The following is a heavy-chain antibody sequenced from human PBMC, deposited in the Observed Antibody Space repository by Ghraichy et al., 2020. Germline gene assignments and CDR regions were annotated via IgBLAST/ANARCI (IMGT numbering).Heavy chain of an antibody. J-gene: IGHJ4*02. CDR2: INHSGST. CDR1: GGSFSGYS. D-gene: IGHD4-17*01. CDR3: ARGRRRAGTVTTTLTPFDY. V-gene: IGHV4-34*01. Sequence: SETLSLTCAVYGGSFSGYSWSWIRQPPGKGLEWIGEINHSGSTDYNPSLKSRVTISVDTSKNQFSLRLSSVTAADTAVYYCARGRRRAGTVTTTLTPFDYWGQGTLVTVSS.